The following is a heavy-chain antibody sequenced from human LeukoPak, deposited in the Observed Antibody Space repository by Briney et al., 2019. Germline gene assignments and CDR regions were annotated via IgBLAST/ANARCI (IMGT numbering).Heavy chain of an antibody. V-gene: IGHV3-23*01. CDR3: ARRAGAYSHPYDY. CDR1: GFTFRSYA. J-gene: IGHJ4*02. CDR2: TTGSGGST. D-gene: IGHD4/OR15-4a*01. Sequence: PGGSLRLSCAASGFTFRSYAMSWVRLAPGKGLEWVSATTGSGGSTYYADSVKGRFTISRDNSKNTLYLQMNSLRAEDTAVYYCARRAGAYSHPYDYWGQGTLVTVSS.